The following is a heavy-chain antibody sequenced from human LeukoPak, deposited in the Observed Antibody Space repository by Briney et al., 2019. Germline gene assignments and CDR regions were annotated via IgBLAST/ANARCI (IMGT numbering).Heavy chain of an antibody. CDR1: GYTFTGYY. D-gene: IGHD2-2*01. V-gene: IGHV1-2*02. Sequence: ASVKVSFKASGYTFTGYYMHWVRQAPGQGLEWMGWINPNSGGTNYAQKFQGRVTMTRDTSISTAYMELSRLRSDDTAVYYCARDRFFSTSISIVVVPAASGWFDPWGQGTLVTVSS. J-gene: IGHJ5*02. CDR2: INPNSGGT. CDR3: ARDRFFSTSISIVVVPAASGWFDP.